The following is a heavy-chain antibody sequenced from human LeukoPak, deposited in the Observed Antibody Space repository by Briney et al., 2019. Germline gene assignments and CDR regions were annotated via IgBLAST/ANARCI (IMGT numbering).Heavy chain of an antibody. CDR1: GYTFTGYY. Sequence: ASVKVSCKASGYTFTGYYMHWVRQAPGQGLEWMGWINPNSGNTGYAQKFQGRVTMTRNTSISTAYMELRSLRSDDTAVYYCARGGARPYDYWGQGTLVTVSS. CDR3: ARGGARPYDY. J-gene: IGHJ4*02. V-gene: IGHV1-8*02. CDR2: INPNSGNT. D-gene: IGHD6-6*01.